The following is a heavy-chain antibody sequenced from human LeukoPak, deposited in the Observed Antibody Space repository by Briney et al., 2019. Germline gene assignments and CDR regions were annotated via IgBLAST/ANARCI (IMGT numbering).Heavy chain of an antibody. CDR3: ARVCGTYPCYYGMDV. V-gene: IGHV3-66*01. D-gene: IGHD1-26*01. J-gene: IGHJ6*02. Sequence: GGSLRLSCAASGFTVSTNYMTWVRQTPEKGLEWVSVIYGIGTTYYADSVKGRFTISRDNSKDTVYLRMNSLRVDDTAIYYCARVCGTYPCYYGMDVWGQGATVTVSS. CDR1: GFTVSTNY. CDR2: IYGIGTT.